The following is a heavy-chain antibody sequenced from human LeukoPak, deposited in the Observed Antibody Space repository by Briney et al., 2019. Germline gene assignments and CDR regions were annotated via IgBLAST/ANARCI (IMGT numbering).Heavy chain of an antibody. D-gene: IGHD5-24*01. V-gene: IGHV4-30-2*01. Sequence: SQTLSLTCTVSGGSISSGGYYWSWIRQPPGKGLEWIGYIYHSGSTYYNPSLKSRVTISVDRSKNQFSLKLSSVTAADTAVYYCARDWDWMATFDYWGQGTLVTVSS. CDR1: GGSISSGGYY. J-gene: IGHJ4*02. CDR2: IYHSGST. CDR3: ARDWDWMATFDY.